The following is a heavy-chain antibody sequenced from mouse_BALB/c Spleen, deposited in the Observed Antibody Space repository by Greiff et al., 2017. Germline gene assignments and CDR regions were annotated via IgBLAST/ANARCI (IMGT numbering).Heavy chain of an antibody. CDR2: IDPANGNT. V-gene: IGHV14-3*02. Sequence: VQLKQSGAELVKPGASVKLSCTASGFNIKDTYMHWVKQRPEQGLEWIGRIDPANGNTKYDPKFQGKATITADTSSNTAYLQLSSLTSEDTAVYYCATYYGSSNYWYFDVWGAGTTVTVAS. J-gene: IGHJ1*01. CDR3: ATYYGSSNYWYFDV. D-gene: IGHD1-1*01. CDR1: GFNIKDTY.